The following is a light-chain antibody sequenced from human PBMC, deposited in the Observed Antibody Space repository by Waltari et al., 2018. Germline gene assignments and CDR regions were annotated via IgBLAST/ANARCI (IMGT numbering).Light chain of an antibody. V-gene: IGLV3-21*04. CDR1: NIGSYS. Sequence: SYVLTQPPSVSVAPGETARITCGGDNIGSYSGRWYQQKPGQAPVLVIFYDSDRPSGIPERFSGSNSGNTATLTISRVEAGDEANYYCQVWHAAIDPGVFGTGTEVTV. CDR3: QVWHAAIDPGV. J-gene: IGLJ1*01. CDR2: YDS.